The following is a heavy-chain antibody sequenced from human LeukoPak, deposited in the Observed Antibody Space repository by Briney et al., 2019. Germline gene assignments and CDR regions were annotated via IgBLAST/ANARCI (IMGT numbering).Heavy chain of an antibody. CDR2: TSYDGGEK. J-gene: IGHJ4*02. V-gene: IGHV3-30*01. Sequence: GGSLRLSCAASGSTFSGHLMHWVRQAPGKGLEWVAVTSYDGGEKYYADSVKGRFTISRDNSNNTVYLQMNGLRPEDTAVYFCARKGDRHRTLDYWGRGTLVTVSS. CDR1: GSTFSGHL. CDR3: ARKGDRHRTLDY. D-gene: IGHD1-14*01.